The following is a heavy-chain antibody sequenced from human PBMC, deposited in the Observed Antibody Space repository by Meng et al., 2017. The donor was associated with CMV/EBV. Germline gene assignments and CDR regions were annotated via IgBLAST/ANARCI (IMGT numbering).Heavy chain of an antibody. CDR3: AKVGSGSYWYYFDY. V-gene: IGHV3-20*04. CDR2: INWNGDST. D-gene: IGHD1-26*01. CDR1: GFTFDGYG. J-gene: IGHJ4*02. Sequence: GGSLRLSCAASGFTFDGYGMSWVRQAPGTGLEWVSGINWNGDSTGYADSVKGRFTISRDNAKKSLYLQMNSLRAEDTALYYCAKVGSGSYWYYFDYWGQGTLVTVSS.